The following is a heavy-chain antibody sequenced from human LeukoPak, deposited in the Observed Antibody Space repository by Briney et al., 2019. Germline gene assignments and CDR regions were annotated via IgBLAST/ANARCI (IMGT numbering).Heavy chain of an antibody. CDR3: ARVIVGAYYYYYYMDV. CDR2: ISSSSSYI. Sequence: PGGSLRLSCAASGFTFSSYSMNWVRQAPGKGLEWVSSISSSSSYIYYADSVKGRFTISRDNAKNSLYLQMNSLRAEDTAVYYCARVIVGAYYYYYYMDVWGKGTTVTVSS. CDR1: GFTFSSYS. D-gene: IGHD1-26*01. J-gene: IGHJ6*03. V-gene: IGHV3-21*01.